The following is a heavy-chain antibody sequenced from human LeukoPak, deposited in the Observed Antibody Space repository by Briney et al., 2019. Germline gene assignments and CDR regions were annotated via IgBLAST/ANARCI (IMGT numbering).Heavy chain of an antibody. J-gene: IGHJ4*02. CDR1: GGSMTTHH. CDR2: VFDSGRT. D-gene: IGHD5-18*01. V-gene: IGHV4-59*11. Sequence: SETLSLTCTVSGGSMTTHHWDWIRQTPGKGLEWIGYVFDSGRTKENPSLKSRVTLSADTSKNQLSLRLSSVTAADTAVYYCTTIKRGNIFGYFDFWGQGILVTVSS. CDR3: TTIKRGNIFGYFDF.